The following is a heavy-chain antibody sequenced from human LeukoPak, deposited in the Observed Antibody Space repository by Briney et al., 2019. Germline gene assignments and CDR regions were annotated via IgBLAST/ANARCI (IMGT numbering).Heavy chain of an antibody. CDR2: IYYSGST. CDR1: GGSISSSSYY. CDR3: ARVAAAGTVWFDP. Sequence: PSETLSLACTVSGGSISSSSYYWGWIRQPPGKGLEWIGSIYYSGSTYYNPSLKSRVTISVDTSKNQFSLKLSSVTAADTAVYYCARVAAAGTVWFDPWGQGTLVTVSS. D-gene: IGHD6-13*01. V-gene: IGHV4-39*07. J-gene: IGHJ5*02.